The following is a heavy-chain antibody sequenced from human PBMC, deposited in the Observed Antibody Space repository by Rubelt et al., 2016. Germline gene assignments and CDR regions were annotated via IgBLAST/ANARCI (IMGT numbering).Heavy chain of an antibody. J-gene: IGHJ3*02. CDR1: GFTFDDYT. V-gene: IGHV3-21*01. Sequence: EVQLVESGGVVVQPGGSLRLSCAASGFTFDDYTMHWVRQAPGKGLEWVSSISSSSSYIYYADSGKGRLTIPRDNAKKSLYRRMNSLRAEDTAVYYCAVSGSGAFDIWGQGTMVTVSS. CDR2: ISSSSSYI. CDR3: AVSGSGAFDI. D-gene: IGHD1-26*01.